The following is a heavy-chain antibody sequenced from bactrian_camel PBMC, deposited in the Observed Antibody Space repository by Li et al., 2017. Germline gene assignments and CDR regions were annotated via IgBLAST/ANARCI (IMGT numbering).Heavy chain of an antibody. Sequence: VQLVESGGGLVQPGGSLRLSCSASEDIWRWCIGWFRQAPGNPDEGVAAFWNIGGLTYYADSVKGRFTISRDNAKNTVYLQMNSLKPEDTAVYYCVQGTVVARDLGYWGQGTQVTVS. CDR3: VQGTVVARDLGY. CDR2: FWNIGGLT. D-gene: IGHD6*01. J-gene: IGHJ4*01. V-gene: IGHV3S40*01. CDR1: EDIWRWC.